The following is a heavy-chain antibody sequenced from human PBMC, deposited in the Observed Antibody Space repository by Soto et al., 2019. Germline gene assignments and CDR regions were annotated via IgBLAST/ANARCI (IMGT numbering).Heavy chain of an antibody. CDR1: GYTFTSYA. CDR2: INAGNGNT. J-gene: IGHJ5*02. CDR3: ARDIVATIGWFDP. D-gene: IGHD5-12*01. Sequence: ASVKVSCKASGYTFTSYAMHWVRQAPGQRLEWMGWINAGNGNTKYSPKFQGRVTITRDTSASTAYMELSSLRSEGTAVYYCARDIVATIGWFDPWGQGTLVTVSS. V-gene: IGHV1-3*01.